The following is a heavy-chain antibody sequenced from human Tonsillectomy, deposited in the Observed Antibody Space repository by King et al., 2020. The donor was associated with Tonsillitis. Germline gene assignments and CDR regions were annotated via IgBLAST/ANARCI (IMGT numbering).Heavy chain of an antibody. D-gene: IGHD4-11*01. CDR1: GGSISSYY. Sequence: QLQESGPGLVKPSETLSLTCTVSGGSISSYYWSWIRQPPGKGLEWIGYIYYSGSTNYNPSLKSRVTISVDTSKNQFSLKLSSVTAADTAVYYCARTTVTRGGGGGSGWFDPWGQGTLVTVSS. CDR2: IYYSGST. J-gene: IGHJ5*02. CDR3: ARTTVTRGGGGGSGWFDP. V-gene: IGHV4-59*01.